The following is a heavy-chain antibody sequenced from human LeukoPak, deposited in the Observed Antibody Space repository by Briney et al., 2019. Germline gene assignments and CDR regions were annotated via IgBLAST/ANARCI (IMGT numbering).Heavy chain of an antibody. J-gene: IGHJ4*02. Sequence: PGGSLRLSCAASGFTFSSYGMHWVRQAPGKGLEWVAVIWYDGSNKYYADSVKGRFTISRDNSKNTLYLQMNSLRAEDTAVYYCAREAVLEDYFDYWGQGTLSPSPQ. CDR1: GFTFSSYG. D-gene: IGHD3-16*01. CDR3: AREAVLEDYFDY. CDR2: IWYDGSNK. V-gene: IGHV3-33*08.